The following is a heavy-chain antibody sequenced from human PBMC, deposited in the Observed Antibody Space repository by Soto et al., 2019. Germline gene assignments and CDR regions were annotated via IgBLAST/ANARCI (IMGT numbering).Heavy chain of an antibody. J-gene: IGHJ4*02. D-gene: IGHD3-10*01. CDR1: GFTFSTYA. CDR3: VKGQRYYYGSGSYYNDLALFDS. CDR2: IRSNGGTT. V-gene: IGHV3-64D*08. Sequence: PGGSLRLSCSASGFTFSTYAMHWVRQAPGKGLEYVSAIRSNGGTTYYADSVKGRFTISRDNSKNTLYLQMSSLRAEDTAVYYCVKGQRYYYGSGSYYNDLALFDSWGQGA.